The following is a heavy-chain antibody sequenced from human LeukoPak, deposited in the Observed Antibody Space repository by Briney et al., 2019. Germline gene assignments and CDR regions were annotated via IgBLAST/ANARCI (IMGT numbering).Heavy chain of an antibody. J-gene: IGHJ4*02. Sequence: PSETLSLTCTVSGDSISSGDYYWSWIRQPAGKGLEWIGRIHTSGSTNYNPSLKSRVTMSVDTSKNQFSLKLSSVTAADTAVYYCARDVYYYDSSGRYYFDYWGQGTLVTVSS. D-gene: IGHD3-22*01. CDR3: ARDVYYYDSSGRYYFDY. V-gene: IGHV4-61*02. CDR2: IHTSGST. CDR1: GDSISSGDYY.